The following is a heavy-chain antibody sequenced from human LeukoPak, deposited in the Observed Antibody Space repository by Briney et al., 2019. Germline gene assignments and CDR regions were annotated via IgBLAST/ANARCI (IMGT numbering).Heavy chain of an antibody. D-gene: IGHD5-18*01. J-gene: IGHJ4*02. Sequence: ASVKVSCKASGYTFTSFGISWVRQAPGQGPEWMGWISAYNGNTNYVQKFQGRVTMTTDTSTNTAYMELRSLTSDDTAVYYCARDLGLDTTMIFFDYWGQGTLVTVSS. V-gene: IGHV1-18*01. CDR3: ARDLGLDTTMIFFDY. CDR2: ISAYNGNT. CDR1: GYTFTSFG.